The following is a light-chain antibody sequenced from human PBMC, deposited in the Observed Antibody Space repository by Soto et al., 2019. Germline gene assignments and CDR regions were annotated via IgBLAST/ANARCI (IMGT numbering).Light chain of an antibody. J-gene: IGKJ4*01. Sequence: EIVMTQPPATLSVSPGERATLSCRASQSVSSNLAWYQQKPGQAPRLLIYGASTRATGIPARFSGSGSGTEFTLTISGLQSEDFAVYYCQQYNNWPPSTFGGGTKVDIK. V-gene: IGKV3-15*01. CDR3: QQYNNWPPST. CDR1: QSVSSN. CDR2: GAS.